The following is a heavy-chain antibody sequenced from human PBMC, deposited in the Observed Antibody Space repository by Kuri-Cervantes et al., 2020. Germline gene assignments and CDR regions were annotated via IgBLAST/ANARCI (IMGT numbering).Heavy chain of an antibody. CDR1: GFTFSTYV. J-gene: IGHJ6*03. CDR2: ISSSGSTI. Sequence: GGSLRLSCAASGFTFSTYVMHWVRQAPGKGLEWVSYISSSGSTIYYADSVKGRFTISRDNAKNSLYLQMNSLRAEDTAVYYCARDVRLGGIMDVWGKGTTVTVSS. CDR3: ARDVRLGGIMDV. D-gene: IGHD6-6*01. V-gene: IGHV3-48*04.